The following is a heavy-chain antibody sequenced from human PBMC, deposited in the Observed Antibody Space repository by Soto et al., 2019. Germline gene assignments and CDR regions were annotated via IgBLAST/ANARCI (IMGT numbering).Heavy chain of an antibody. CDR2: IYYSGST. D-gene: IGHD6-19*01. Sequence: LSLTCTVSGGSISSSSYYWGWIRQPPGKGLEWIGSIYYSGSTYYNPSLKSRVTISVDTSKNQFSLKLSSVTAADTAVYYCVTGYSSGWYGKFGDYWGQGTLVTVSS. J-gene: IGHJ4*02. V-gene: IGHV4-39*01. CDR1: GGSISSSSYY. CDR3: VTGYSSGWYGKFGDY.